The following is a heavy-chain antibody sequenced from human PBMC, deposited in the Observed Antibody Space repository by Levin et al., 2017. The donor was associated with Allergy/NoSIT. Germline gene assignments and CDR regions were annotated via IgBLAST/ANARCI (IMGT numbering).Heavy chain of an antibody. D-gene: IGHD3-3*01. CDR3: ARGMYYGFWSGFYGAGWFDY. V-gene: IGHV3-11*01. CDR1: GFTFSDYY. CDR2: ISSSGSTI. J-gene: IGHJ4*02. Sequence: GGSLRLSCAASGFTFSDYYMNWIRQAPGKGLEWVSYISSSGSTIYYADSVKGRFTISRDNAKNSLYLQMNSLRAEDTAVYYCARGMYYGFWSGFYGAGWFDYWGQGTLVTVSS.